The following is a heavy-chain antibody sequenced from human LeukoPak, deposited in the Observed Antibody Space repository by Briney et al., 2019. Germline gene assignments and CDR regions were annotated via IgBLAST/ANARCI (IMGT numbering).Heavy chain of an antibody. CDR3: ARETKKMIWQQLMRVALDY. J-gene: IGHJ4*02. V-gene: IGHV1-8*01. D-gene: IGHD5-24*01. Sequence: ASVKVSCKASGYTFTSYDINWVRQATGQGLEWMGWMNPNSGNTGYAQKFQGRVTMTRNTSISTAYMELSSLRSEDTAVYYCARETKKMIWQQLMRVALDYWGQGTRDTVSS. CDR2: MNPNSGNT. CDR1: GYTFTSYD.